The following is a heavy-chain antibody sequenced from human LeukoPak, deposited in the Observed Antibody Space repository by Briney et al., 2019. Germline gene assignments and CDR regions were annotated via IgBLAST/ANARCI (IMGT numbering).Heavy chain of an antibody. CDR3: AKGDPPTYYGILTGQDY. J-gene: IGHJ4*02. V-gene: IGHV3-23*01. D-gene: IGHD3-9*01. CDR2: ISAGGGST. Sequence: PGGSLRLSCAASGFTFGSYAMSWVRQAPGKGLEWVAGISAGGGSTYYADSVKGRFTISRDNSKNMLYLQLNSLRAEDTAVYYCAKGDPPTYYGILTGQDYWGQGTLVTVSS. CDR1: GFTFGSYA.